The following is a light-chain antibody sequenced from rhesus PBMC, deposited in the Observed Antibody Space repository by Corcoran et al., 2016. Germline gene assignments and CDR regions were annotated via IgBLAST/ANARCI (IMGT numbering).Light chain of an antibody. J-gene: IGLJ1*01. Sequence: SYDLTQPRSVSVSPGQTARINCGADNFGGELLNWYQQKPAQAPVLVIYGNSDLPSGIPERFSGSKSGNTGTLTISGVEAGDEADYYCQVWAVNTGDYIFGAGTRLTVL. CDR2: GNS. CDR3: QVWAVNTGDYI. V-gene: IGLV3-44*01. CDR1: NFGGEL.